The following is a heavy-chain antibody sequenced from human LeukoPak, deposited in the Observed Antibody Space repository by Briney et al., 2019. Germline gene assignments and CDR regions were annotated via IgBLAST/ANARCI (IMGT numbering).Heavy chain of an antibody. J-gene: IGHJ1*01. D-gene: IGHD1-1*01. CDR1: GYTLTELS. V-gene: IGHV1-24*01. CDR2: FDPEDGET. CDR3: ATLVWRDDRRLTYFQH. Sequence: ASVKVSCKVSGYTLTELSMHWVRQAPGKGLGWMGGFDPEDGETIYAQKFQGRVTMTEDTSTDTAYMELSSLRSEDTAVYYCATLVWRDDRRLTYFQHWGQGTLVTVSS.